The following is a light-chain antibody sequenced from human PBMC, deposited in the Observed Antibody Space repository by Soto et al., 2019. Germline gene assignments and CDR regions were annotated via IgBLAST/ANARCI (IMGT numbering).Light chain of an antibody. V-gene: IGKV3-20*01. CDR2: GAS. Sequence: EIVLTQSPGTLSLSPGERATLSCRASQSVSSSYLAWYQQKPGQAPRLLIYGASSRATGFPDRFSGSGSGTDFTLTSSRLEPEDFAVYYCQQYGSSPETFGPGTKVEIK. CDR3: QQYGSSPET. CDR1: QSVSSSY. J-gene: IGKJ1*01.